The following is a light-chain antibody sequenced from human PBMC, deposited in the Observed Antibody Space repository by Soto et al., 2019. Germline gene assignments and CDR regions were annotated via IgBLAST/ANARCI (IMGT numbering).Light chain of an antibody. CDR3: HQYVSSPSYT. V-gene: IGKV3-20*01. J-gene: IGKJ2*01. Sequence: EMVLTQSPGTMSLSPGERATLSCRASQSASSTYLAWYQQKPGQAPRLLIYGASSRATGIPDRFSGSGSVTDFTIPISRLEPEDFAVYYCHQYVSSPSYTFGQGTKLEIK. CDR2: GAS. CDR1: QSASSTY.